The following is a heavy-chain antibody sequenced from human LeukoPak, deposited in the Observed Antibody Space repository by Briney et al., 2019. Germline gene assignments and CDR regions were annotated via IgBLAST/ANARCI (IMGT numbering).Heavy chain of an antibody. CDR2: IKQDGSEK. CDR3: ARSSGWGFDY. CDR1: GFTFNNYR. V-gene: IGHV3-7*04. D-gene: IGHD6-19*01. Sequence: GRSLRPSCSASGFTFNNYRMSWVRQAPGKGLEWVAGIKQDGSEKYYVDSVKGRFTISRDNAESSLYLQMSSLRAEDTAVYYCARSSGWGFDYWGQGALVTVSS. J-gene: IGHJ4*02.